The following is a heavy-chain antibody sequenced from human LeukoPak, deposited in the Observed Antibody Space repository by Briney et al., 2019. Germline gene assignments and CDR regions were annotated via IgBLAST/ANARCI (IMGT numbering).Heavy chain of an antibody. V-gene: IGHV3-11*05. CDR2: INTGSTYT. CDR1: GFTFSDYY. Sequence: GGSLRLSCAACGFTFSDYYMTWIRQVPGKGLEWLSYINTGSTYTNYANSVKGRFTISRDNAKNSLYLQLNSLRAEDTAVYYCTREDNWYFDLWGRGTLVTLSS. J-gene: IGHJ2*01. CDR3: TREDNWYFDL.